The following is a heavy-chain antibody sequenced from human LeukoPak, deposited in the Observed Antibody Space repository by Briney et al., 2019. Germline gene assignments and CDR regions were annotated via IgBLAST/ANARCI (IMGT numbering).Heavy chain of an antibody. CDR1: GGSFSGYY. D-gene: IGHD5-18*01. Sequence: SETLSLTCAVYGGSFSGYYWSWIRQPPGKGLEWIGETNHSGSTNYNPSLKSRVTISVDTSKNQFSLKLSSVTAADTAVYYCAREKVDTAMATIDYWGQGTLVTVSS. CDR3: AREKVDTAMATIDY. J-gene: IGHJ4*02. V-gene: IGHV4-34*01. CDR2: TNHSGST.